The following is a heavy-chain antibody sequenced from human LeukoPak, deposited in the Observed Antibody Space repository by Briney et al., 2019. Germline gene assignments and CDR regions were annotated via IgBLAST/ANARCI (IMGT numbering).Heavy chain of an antibody. D-gene: IGHD3-22*01. Sequence: GGSLRLSCAASGFTFSDYYMSWIRQAPGKGLEWVSYISSSGSSIYYADSVKGRFTISRDNAKNSLYLQMNSLGAEDTAVYYCARDGEFYYDSSYYWGQGSLVTVSS. CDR3: ARDGEFYYDSSYY. CDR1: GFTFSDYY. J-gene: IGHJ4*02. CDR2: ISSSGSSI. V-gene: IGHV3-11*01.